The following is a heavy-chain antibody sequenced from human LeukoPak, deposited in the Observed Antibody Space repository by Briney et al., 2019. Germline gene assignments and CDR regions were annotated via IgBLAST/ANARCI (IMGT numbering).Heavy chain of an antibody. J-gene: IGHJ3*02. Sequence: PSETLSLTCTVSGGSISSYYWSWIRQPPGKGLEWIGYIYYSGSTNYNPSFKSRVTISVNTSKNQFSLKLSSVTAADTALYSCARGGGAGGRDAFDIWGQGTMVTVSS. D-gene: IGHD1-26*01. CDR1: GGSISSYY. V-gene: IGHV4-59*01. CDR2: IYYSGST. CDR3: ARGGGAGGRDAFDI.